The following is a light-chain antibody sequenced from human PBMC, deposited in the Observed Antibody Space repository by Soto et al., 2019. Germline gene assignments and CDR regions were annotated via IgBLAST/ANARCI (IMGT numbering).Light chain of an antibody. CDR3: QQRSNWSLP. CDR1: QSVSSY. Sequence: EIVLTQSPATLSLSPGERATLSCRASQSVSSYLAWYQQKPGQAPRLLIYDASNRATGIPARFSGSGSGTDFTLTISSLEPEDFAVYYCQQRSNWSLPFVGGTKVEIK. CDR2: DAS. J-gene: IGKJ4*01. V-gene: IGKV3-11*01.